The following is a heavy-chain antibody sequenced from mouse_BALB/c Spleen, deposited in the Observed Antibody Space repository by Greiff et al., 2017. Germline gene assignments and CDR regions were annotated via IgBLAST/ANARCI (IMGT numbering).Heavy chain of an antibody. D-gene: IGHD2-4*01. CDR2: ISSGSSTI. CDR1: GFTFSSFG. Sequence: EVMLVESGGGLVQPGGSRKLSCAASGFTFSSFGMHWVRQAPEKGLEWVAYISSGSSTIYYADTVKGRFTISRDNPKNTLFLQMTSLRSEDTAMYYCARYDYDLSWFAYWGQGTLVTVSA. V-gene: IGHV5-17*02. J-gene: IGHJ3*01. CDR3: ARYDYDLSWFAY.